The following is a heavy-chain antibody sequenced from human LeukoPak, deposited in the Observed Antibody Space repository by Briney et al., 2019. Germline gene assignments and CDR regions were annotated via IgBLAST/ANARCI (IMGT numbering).Heavy chain of an antibody. CDR1: GFTVSSNY. Sequence: PGGSLRLSCAASGFTVSSNYMSWVRQAPGKGLEWVSVIYSGGNTYYADSVKGRFTISRDNSKNTLYLQMTSLRAEDTAVYYCARVDYYDSSGYNDYWGQGTLVTVSS. J-gene: IGHJ4*02. V-gene: IGHV3-53*01. CDR2: IYSGGNT. D-gene: IGHD3-22*01. CDR3: ARVDYYDSSGYNDY.